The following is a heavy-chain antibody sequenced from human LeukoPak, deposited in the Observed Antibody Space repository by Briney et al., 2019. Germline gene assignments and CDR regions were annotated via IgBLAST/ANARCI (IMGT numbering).Heavy chain of an antibody. J-gene: IGHJ4*02. V-gene: IGHV3-23*01. Sequence: PGGSLRLSCAASGFTFSSYAMSWVRQAPGKGLEWVSAISGSGGSTYYADSVKGRFTISRDNSKNSLYLQMNSLRAEDTALYYCARAMVRGVFDYWGQGTLVTVSS. CDR1: GFTFSSYA. CDR3: ARAMVRGVFDY. D-gene: IGHD3-10*01. CDR2: ISGSGGST.